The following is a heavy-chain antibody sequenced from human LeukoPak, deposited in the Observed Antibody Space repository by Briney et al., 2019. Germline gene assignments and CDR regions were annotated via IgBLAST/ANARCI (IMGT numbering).Heavy chain of an antibody. D-gene: IGHD5-18*01. J-gene: IGHJ6*02. V-gene: IGHV3-30*18. CDR2: ISYDGSNK. Sequence: GGSLRLSCAASGFTLSSYGKHCVRQAPGKGLEWVAVISYDGSNKYYADSVKGRFTISRDNSKNTLYLQMNSLRAEDTAVYYCAKDREAMCELGYYYGMDVWGQGTTVTVSS. CDR1: GFTLSSYG. CDR3: AKDREAMCELGYYYGMDV.